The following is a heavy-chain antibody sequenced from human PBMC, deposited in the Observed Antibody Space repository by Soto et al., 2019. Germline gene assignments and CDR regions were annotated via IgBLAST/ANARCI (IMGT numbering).Heavy chain of an antibody. CDR1: GFTFSSYG. CDR2: IWYDGSNK. D-gene: IGHD6-19*01. J-gene: IGHJ1*01. V-gene: IGHV3-33*01. CDR3: ARGGQQWLEYFQH. Sequence: GGSLRLSCAASGFTFSSYGMLWVRQAPGKGLEWVAVIWYDGSNKYYADSVKGRFTISRDNSKNTLYLQMNSLRAEDTAVYYCARGGQQWLEYFQHWGQGTLVTVSS.